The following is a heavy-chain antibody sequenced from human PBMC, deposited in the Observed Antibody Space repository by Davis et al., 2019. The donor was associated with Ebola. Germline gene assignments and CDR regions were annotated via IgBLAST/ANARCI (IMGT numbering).Heavy chain of an antibody. J-gene: IGHJ5*02. D-gene: IGHD1-26*01. CDR1: GFTFSSYS. CDR2: ISSLSRTI. Sequence: GESLKISCAASGFTFSSYSMIWVRQAPGKGLEWVSYISSLSRTINYADSVKGRFTISRDNAKNSLSLQMDSLRDEDTAVYYCVRVYSGSYDPWGQGTLVTVSS. CDR3: VRVYSGSYDP. V-gene: IGHV3-48*02.